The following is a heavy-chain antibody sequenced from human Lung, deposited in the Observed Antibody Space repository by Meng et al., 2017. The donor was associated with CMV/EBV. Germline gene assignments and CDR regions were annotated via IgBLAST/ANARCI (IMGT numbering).Heavy chain of an antibody. CDR3: ATGHYDSRGYYSRTLSY. CDR1: GYTLTELS. CDR2: FDPEDGET. Sequence: SVXVSXXVSGYTLTELSRHWVRQAPGKGLEWMGGFDPEDGETIYAQHFQGRVTMTEDTSTDTAYMELSSLTSEDTAVYYCATGHYDSRGYYSRTLSYWGQGTXVTVAS. V-gene: IGHV1-24*01. D-gene: IGHD3-22*01. J-gene: IGHJ4*02.